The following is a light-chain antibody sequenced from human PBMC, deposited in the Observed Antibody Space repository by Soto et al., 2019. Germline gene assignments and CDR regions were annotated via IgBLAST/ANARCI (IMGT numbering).Light chain of an antibody. V-gene: IGKV4-1*01. CDR2: WAS. Sequence: DIVMTQSPDSLAVSLGERASINCKSSQSVLHSSNNKNFLAWYQRKPGQPPKLVMYWASTREYGVPDRFSGSGSGTEFTLSISSLQAEDVAVYYCQQYYSAPLTFDQGTKVEI. CDR3: QQYYSAPLT. J-gene: IGKJ1*01. CDR1: QSVLHSSNNKNF.